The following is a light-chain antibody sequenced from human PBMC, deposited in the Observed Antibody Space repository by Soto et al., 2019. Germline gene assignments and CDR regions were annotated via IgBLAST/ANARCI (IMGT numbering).Light chain of an antibody. CDR3: QQYNNWPRLT. CDR2: GAS. CDR1: QSVSSN. V-gene: IGKV3-15*01. Sequence: EIVMTQSPATLSVSTGESATLSCRASQSVSSNLAWYQQKPGHAPRLLIYGASTRATGIPARFSGSGSGTEFNLTISSLQSEDFAVYYCQQYNNWPRLTFGGGTKVEI. J-gene: IGKJ4*01.